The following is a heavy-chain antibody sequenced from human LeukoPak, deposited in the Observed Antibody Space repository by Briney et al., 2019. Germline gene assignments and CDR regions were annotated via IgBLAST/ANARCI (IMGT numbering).Heavy chain of an antibody. J-gene: IGHJ4*02. CDR1: GYTFTGYY. CDR3: ARAERGYYYDSSGYGVLDY. V-gene: IGHV1-2*04. Sequence: ASVNVSCKASGYTFTGYYMHWVRQAPGQGLEWMGWINPNSGGTNYAQKFQGWVTMTRDTSISTAYMELSRLRSDDTAVYYCARAERGYYYDSSGYGVLDYWGQGTLVTVSS. CDR2: INPNSGGT. D-gene: IGHD3-22*01.